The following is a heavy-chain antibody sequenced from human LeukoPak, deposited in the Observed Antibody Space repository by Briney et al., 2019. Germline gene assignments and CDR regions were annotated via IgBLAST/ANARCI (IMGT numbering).Heavy chain of an antibody. D-gene: IGHD3-10*01. Sequence: SETLSLTCTVSGGSISSSCYYWGWIRQPPGKGLEWIGSIYYSGSTYYNPSLKSRVTISVDTSKNQFSLKLSSVTAADTAVYYCAREFASTLNYYYYMDVWGKGTTVTVSS. J-gene: IGHJ6*03. CDR1: GGSISSSCYY. V-gene: IGHV4-39*07. CDR3: AREFASTLNYYYYMDV. CDR2: IYYSGST.